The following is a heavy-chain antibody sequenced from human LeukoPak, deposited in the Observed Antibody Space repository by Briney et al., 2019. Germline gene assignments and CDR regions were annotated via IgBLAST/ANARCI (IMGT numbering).Heavy chain of an antibody. CDR1: GGSILDSTYY. V-gene: IGHV4-39*01. CDR2: IFYTGNT. D-gene: IGHD3-22*01. Sequence: SETLSLTCTVSGGSILDSTYYWAWIRQPPGKGLEWIATIFYTGNTHYNPSLKSRVTMSVDTVKNRFSLNLSSVTAADTAVYHCARQSSGYYYGWFDPWGQGTLVTVPS. J-gene: IGHJ5*02. CDR3: ARQSSGYYYGWFDP.